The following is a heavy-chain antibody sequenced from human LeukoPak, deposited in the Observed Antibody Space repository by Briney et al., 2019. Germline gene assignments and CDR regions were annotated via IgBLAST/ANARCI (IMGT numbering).Heavy chain of an antibody. Sequence: ASVKVSCKASGYTFTSYYMHWVRQAPGQGLEWLGIINPSGDSTSYAQKFQGRVTMTRDTSTSTVYMELSSLRSEDTAVYYCARVSYDPVPKFDYWGQGTLVTVSS. CDR3: ARVSYDPVPKFDY. CDR2: INPSGDST. V-gene: IGHV1-46*01. D-gene: IGHD3-3*01. J-gene: IGHJ4*02. CDR1: GYTFTSYY.